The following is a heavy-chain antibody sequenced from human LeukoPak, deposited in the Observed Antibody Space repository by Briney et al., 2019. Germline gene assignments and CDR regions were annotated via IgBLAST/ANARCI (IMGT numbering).Heavy chain of an antibody. D-gene: IGHD3-22*01. CDR3: ARVGHYDSSGYYYAYYFDY. CDR1: GGSISSSSYY. CDR2: IYYSGST. Sequence: SETLSLTCTVSGGSISSSSYYWGWIRQPPGKGLEWIGSIYYSGSTNYNPSLKSRVTISVDTSKNQFSLKLSSVTAADTAVYYCARVGHYDSSGYYYAYYFDYWGQGTLVTVSS. J-gene: IGHJ4*02. V-gene: IGHV4-39*07.